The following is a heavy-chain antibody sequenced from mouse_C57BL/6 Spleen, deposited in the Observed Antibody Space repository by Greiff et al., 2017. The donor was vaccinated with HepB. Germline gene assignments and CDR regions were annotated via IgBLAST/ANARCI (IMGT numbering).Heavy chain of an antibody. CDR3: ATYSNYGAWFAY. CDR2: IHPNSGST. CDR1: GYTFTSYW. V-gene: IGHV1-64*01. Sequence: QVQLQQPGAELVKPGASVKLSCKASGYTFTSYWMHWVKQRPGQGLEWIGMIHPNSGSTNYNEKFNSKATLTVDKSSSTAYMQLSSLTSEDSAVYYCATYSNYGAWFAYWGQGTLVTVSA. D-gene: IGHD2-5*01. J-gene: IGHJ3*01.